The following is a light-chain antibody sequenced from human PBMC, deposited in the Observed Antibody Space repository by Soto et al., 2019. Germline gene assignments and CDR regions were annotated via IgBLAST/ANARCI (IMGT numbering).Light chain of an antibody. CDR2: KAS. CDR1: QGISND. V-gene: IGKV1-5*03. Sequence: DIHMTQSPSSLSASVGNRVTITCRASQGISNDLGCYQQKPGKAPKLLIYKASTLKSGVPSRFRGSGYGTEFTITISSMQHDDFATYYCQHYNSYSEAFGQGTKVDIK. CDR3: QHYNSYSEA. J-gene: IGKJ1*01.